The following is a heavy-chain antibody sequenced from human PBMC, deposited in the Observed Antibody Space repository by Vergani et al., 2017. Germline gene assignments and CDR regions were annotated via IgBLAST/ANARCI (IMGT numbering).Heavy chain of an antibody. CDR1: GGSISSSSYY. D-gene: IGHD2-15*01. V-gene: IGHV4-39*07. J-gene: IGHJ2*01. Sequence: QVQLQQWGAGLLKPSETLSLTCTVSGGSISSSSYYWGWIRQPPGKGLEWIGSIYYSGSTYYNPSLKSRVTISVDTSKNQFSLKLSSVTAADTAVYYCARVPECSGGSCYSWYFDLWGRGTLVTVSS. CDR2: IYYSGST. CDR3: ARVPECSGGSCYSWYFDL.